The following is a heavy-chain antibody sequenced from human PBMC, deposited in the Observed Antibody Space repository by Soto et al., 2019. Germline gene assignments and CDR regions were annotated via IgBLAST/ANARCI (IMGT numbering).Heavy chain of an antibody. CDR2: IYYSGST. CDR3: VAGRYCGGDCLSWFDP. Sequence: SETLSLTCIVSGDSISSYYWSWIRQPPGKGLEWIGYIYYSGSTNYNPSLKSRVTISVDTSKNQFSLKLSSVTAADTAVYYCVAGRYCGGDCLSWFDPWGQGTLVTAPQ. CDR1: GDSISSYY. D-gene: IGHD2-21*02. J-gene: IGHJ5*02. V-gene: IGHV4-59*01.